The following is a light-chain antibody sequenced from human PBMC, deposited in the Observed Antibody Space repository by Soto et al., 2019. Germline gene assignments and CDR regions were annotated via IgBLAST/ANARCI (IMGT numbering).Light chain of an antibody. CDR2: GAS. J-gene: IGKJ4*01. V-gene: IGKV1-5*01. CDR1: QSTSSW. CDR3: QQGDSFPFT. Sequence: DIQMTQSPSTLAASVGDRATITCGASQSTSSWLAWYQQKPGQAPKLLIYGASSLASGVPSRFSGSGSGTEFTLTISSLQPDDFAAYFCQQGDSFPFTFGGGTKVDIK.